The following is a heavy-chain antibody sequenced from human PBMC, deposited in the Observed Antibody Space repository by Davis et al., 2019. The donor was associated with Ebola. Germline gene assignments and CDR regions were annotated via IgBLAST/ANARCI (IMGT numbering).Heavy chain of an antibody. CDR2: INTNTGNP. D-gene: IGHD5-18*01. Sequence: ASVKVSCKASGYTFTSYAMNWVRQAPGQGLEWMGWINTNTGNPTYAQGFTGRFVFSLDTSVSTAYLQISSLKAEDTAVYYCAREFERGYSYGFRYWGQGTLVTVSS. J-gene: IGHJ4*02. V-gene: IGHV7-4-1*02. CDR3: AREFERGYSYGFRY. CDR1: GYTFTSYA.